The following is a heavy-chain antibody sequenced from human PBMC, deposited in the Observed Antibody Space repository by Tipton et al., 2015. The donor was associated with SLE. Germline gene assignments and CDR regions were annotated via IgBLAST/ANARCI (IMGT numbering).Heavy chain of an antibody. CDR2: IKPGGGRA. CDR1: GYTFTSNY. CDR3: ARGGIFGVFALDF. J-gene: IGHJ4*02. D-gene: IGHD3-3*01. V-gene: IGHV1-46*01. Sequence: QVQLVQSGAEVKKPGASVKISCKTSGYTFTSNYIHWVRQAPGQGLEWMGIIKPGGGRATYSQKFQGRVTMTRDTSASTVDMELSSLRSEDSALYYCARGGIFGVFALDFWGQGTLVTVSS.